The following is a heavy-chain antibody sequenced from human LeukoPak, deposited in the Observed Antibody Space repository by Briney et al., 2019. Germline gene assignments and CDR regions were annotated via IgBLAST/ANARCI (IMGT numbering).Heavy chain of an antibody. CDR3: ARHVYDSSGYLPGSYYYYMDV. V-gene: IGHV4-34*01. CDR2: INHSGST. Sequence: SETLSLTCAVYGGSFSGYYWSWIRQPPGKGLEWIGEINHSGSTNYNPSLKGRVTISVDTSKNQFSLKLSSVTAADTAVYYCARHVYDSSGYLPGSYYYYMDVWGKGTTVTISS. D-gene: IGHD3-22*01. CDR1: GGSFSGYY. J-gene: IGHJ6*03.